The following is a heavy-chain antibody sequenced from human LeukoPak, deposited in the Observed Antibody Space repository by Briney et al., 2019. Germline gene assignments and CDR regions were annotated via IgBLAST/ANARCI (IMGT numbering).Heavy chain of an antibody. J-gene: IGHJ4*02. V-gene: IGHV3-48*04. D-gene: IGHD4-17*01. CDR1: GFTFSDYT. CDR2: IDLSGSTL. Sequence: PGGSLRLSCAASGFTFSDYTMNWVRQAPGKGLEWVSYIDLSGSTLYYVDSVKGRFTISRDNAKNSLYLQMNSLRAEDTAVYYCALSTVTTSFFDYWGQGTLVTVSS. CDR3: ALSTVTTSFFDY.